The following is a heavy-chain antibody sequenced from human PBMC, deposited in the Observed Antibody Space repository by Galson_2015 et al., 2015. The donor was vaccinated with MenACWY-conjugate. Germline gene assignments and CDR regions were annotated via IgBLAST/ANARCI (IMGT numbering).Heavy chain of an antibody. D-gene: IGHD2-15*01. CDR1: GGTFNNYA. Sequence: SVKVSCKASGGTFNNYAVSWVRQAPGQGLEWMGVIIPESGTTNYAERSQGRLTINADRSTSTAYMEPTSLTSEDTAVYFCSRVGYCSGGTCYGAIDYWGQGTLVTVSS. CDR2: IIPESGTT. CDR3: SRVGYCSGGTCYGAIDY. J-gene: IGHJ4*02. V-gene: IGHV1-69*06.